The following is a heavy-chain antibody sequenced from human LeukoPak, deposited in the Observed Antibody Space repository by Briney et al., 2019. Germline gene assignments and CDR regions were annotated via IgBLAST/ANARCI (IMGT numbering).Heavy chain of an antibody. V-gene: IGHV4-59*01. CDR2: IYYSGST. D-gene: IGHD3-3*01. J-gene: IGHJ4*02. CDR3: ARAYDFWSGNHFDY. CDR1: GGSISSYY. Sequence: PETLSLTCTVSGGSISSYYWSWIRQPPGKGLEWIGYIYYSGSTNYNPSLKSRVTISVDTSKNQFSLKLSSVTAADTAVYYCARAYDFWSGNHFDYWGQGTLVTVSS.